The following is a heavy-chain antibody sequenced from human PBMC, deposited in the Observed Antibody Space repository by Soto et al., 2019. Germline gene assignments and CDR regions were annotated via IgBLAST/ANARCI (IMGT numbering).Heavy chain of an antibody. Sequence: EVQLVESGGGLVQPGRSLRLSCAASGFTFDDYAMHWVRQAPGKGLEWVSGISWNSGSIGYADSVKGRFTISRDNAKNSLYLQMNSLRAEDTALYYCAKDIGYDSSGYGWYFDLWGRGTLVTVSS. CDR2: ISWNSGSI. CDR3: AKDIGYDSSGYGWYFDL. V-gene: IGHV3-9*01. CDR1: GFTFDDYA. D-gene: IGHD3-22*01. J-gene: IGHJ2*01.